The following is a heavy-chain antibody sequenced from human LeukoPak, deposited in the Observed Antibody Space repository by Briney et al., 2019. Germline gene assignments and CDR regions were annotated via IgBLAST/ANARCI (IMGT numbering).Heavy chain of an antibody. D-gene: IGHD6-13*01. CDR1: GGSISSYY. CDR3: ARDGIAAAGTRWYYGMDV. J-gene: IGHJ6*02. V-gene: IGHV4-59*01. Sequence: SETLSLTCTVSGGSISSYYWSWIRQPPGKGLEWIGYIYYSGSTNYNPSLKSRVTISEDTSKNPFSLKLSSVTAADTAVYYCARDGIAAAGTRWYYGMDVWGQGTTVTVSS. CDR2: IYYSGST.